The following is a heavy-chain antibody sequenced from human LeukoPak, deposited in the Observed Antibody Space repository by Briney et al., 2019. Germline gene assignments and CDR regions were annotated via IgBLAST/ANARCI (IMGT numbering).Heavy chain of an antibody. CDR2: IYYSGST. J-gene: IGHJ5*02. V-gene: IGHV4-59*01. D-gene: IGHD6-6*01. Sequence: SETLSLTCTVSGGSISSYYWSWIRQPPGKGLEWIGYIYYSGSTNYNPSLKSRVTISVDTSKNQFSLELSSVTAADTAVYYCARVRGAARRGNWFDPWGQGTLVTVSS. CDR1: GGSISSYY. CDR3: ARVRGAARRGNWFDP.